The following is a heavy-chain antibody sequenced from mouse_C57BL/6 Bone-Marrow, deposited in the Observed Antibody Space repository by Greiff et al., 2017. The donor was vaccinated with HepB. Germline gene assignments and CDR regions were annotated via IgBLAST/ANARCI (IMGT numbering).Heavy chain of an antibody. CDR2: IRSKSNNYAT. CDR3: VRPTVVAPDWYFDV. D-gene: IGHD1-1*01. V-gene: IGHV10-1*01. CDR1: GFSFNTYA. J-gene: IGHJ1*03. Sequence: EVKLVESGGGLVQPKGSLKLSCAASGFSFNTYAMNWVRQAPGKGLEWVARIRSKSNNYATYYADSVKDRFTISRDDSESMLYLQMNNLKTEDTAMYYCVRPTVVAPDWYFDVWGTGTTVTVSS.